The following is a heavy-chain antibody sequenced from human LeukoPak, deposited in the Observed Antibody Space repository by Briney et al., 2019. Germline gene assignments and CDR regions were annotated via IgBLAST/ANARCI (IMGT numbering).Heavy chain of an antibody. CDR3: ARDHGDFWSGYYA. Sequence: KPGGSLRLSCAASGFTFSRHGMHWVRQAPGQGLEWMGWINPNSGGTNYAQKFQGRVTMTRDTSISTAYMELSRLRSDDTAVYYCARDHGDFWSGYYAWGQGTLVTVSS. CDR1: GFTFSRHG. D-gene: IGHD3-3*01. V-gene: IGHV1-2*02. CDR2: INPNSGGT. J-gene: IGHJ5*02.